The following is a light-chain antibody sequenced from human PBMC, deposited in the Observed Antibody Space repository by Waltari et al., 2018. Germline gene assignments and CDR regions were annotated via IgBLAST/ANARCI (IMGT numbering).Light chain of an antibody. V-gene: IGLV3-21*04. J-gene: IGLJ1*01. CDR1: NIGTYS. CDR2: YDR. Sequence: SYVVTQPPSVSVDPGETATITCGGDNIGTYSVPWYQQKAGQAPVLVIFYDRDRPSGIPDRFSGSNSGNTATLTISRVEAGDEARYYCHVWHPHVDPGVFGTGTEVTVL. CDR3: HVWHPHVDPGV.